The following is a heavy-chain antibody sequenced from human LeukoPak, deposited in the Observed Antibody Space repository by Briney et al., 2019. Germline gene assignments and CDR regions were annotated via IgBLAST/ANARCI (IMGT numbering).Heavy chain of an antibody. CDR1: GGSISSGDYY. Sequence: SETLSLTCTVSGGSISSGDYYWSWIRQPPGKGLEWIGYIYHSGNTYYNPSLKSRLTISVDTPRNQFSLKLRSVTAADTAVYYCAGGGTRITIVGVVINDFDYWGQGTLVTVSS. CDR2: IYHSGNT. J-gene: IGHJ4*02. D-gene: IGHD3-3*01. V-gene: IGHV4-30-4*08. CDR3: AGGGTRITIVGVVINDFDY.